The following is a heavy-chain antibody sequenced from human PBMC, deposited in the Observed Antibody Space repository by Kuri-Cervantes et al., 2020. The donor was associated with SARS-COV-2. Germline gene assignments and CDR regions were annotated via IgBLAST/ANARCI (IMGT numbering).Heavy chain of an antibody. CDR1: GLTFDDYG. CDR3: ASKHLYDIIVESDSYLKVAYYYMDV. J-gene: IGHJ6*03. CDR2: IYSADIT. D-gene: IGHD2-21*01. V-gene: IGHV3-53*01. Sequence: GESLKISCAASGLTFDDYGMSWVRQAPGKGLEWVSVIYSADITYYADSVKGRFTVSRDNSKNTLFLQMDSLRAEDTAVYYCASKHLYDIIVESDSYLKVAYYYMDVWGKGTTVTVSS.